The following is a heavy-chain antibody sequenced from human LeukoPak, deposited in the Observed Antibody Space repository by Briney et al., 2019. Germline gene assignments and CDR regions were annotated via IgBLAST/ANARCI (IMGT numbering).Heavy chain of an antibody. CDR1: GGTFSSYA. J-gene: IGHJ6*03. Sequence: SVKVSCKASGGTFSSYAISWVRQAPGQGLEWMGGIIPIFGTANYAQKFQGRVTITADESTSTAYMGLSSLRSEDTAVYYCAREKRHAALMDVWGKGTTVTISS. D-gene: IGHD6-25*01. CDR2: IIPIFGTA. CDR3: AREKRHAALMDV. V-gene: IGHV1-69*13.